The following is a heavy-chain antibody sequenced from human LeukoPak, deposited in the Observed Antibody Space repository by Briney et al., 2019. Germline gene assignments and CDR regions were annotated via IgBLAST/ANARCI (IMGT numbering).Heavy chain of an antibody. CDR2: VHKSGST. J-gene: IGHJ4*02. D-gene: IGHD5-12*01. Sequence: SETLSLSCAVYGGSFSGYYSSWIRQPPGKGLEWIGEVHKSGSTNYYPSLQSRVTISIDKSKNQIALELTSVTAADTAVYYCARGLRGYSGYDERWGQGTLVTVSS. V-gene: IGHV4-34*01. CDR3: ARGLRGYSGYDER. CDR1: GGSFSGYY.